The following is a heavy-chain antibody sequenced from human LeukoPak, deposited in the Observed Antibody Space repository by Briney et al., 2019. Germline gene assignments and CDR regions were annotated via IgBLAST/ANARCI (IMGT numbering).Heavy chain of an antibody. J-gene: IGHJ4*02. Sequence: ASVKVSCKASGYPFTGYYIHWVRQAPGPGLEWMGIINPSGGNTKYAQKFQGRVTMTRDMSTSTVYMELSSLRSEDTAVYYCARGVHRRYYDISAYFSDWGQGTLVTVSS. CDR1: GYPFTGYY. D-gene: IGHD3-22*01. CDR2: INPSGGNT. CDR3: ARGVHRRYYDISAYFSD. V-gene: IGHV1-46*01.